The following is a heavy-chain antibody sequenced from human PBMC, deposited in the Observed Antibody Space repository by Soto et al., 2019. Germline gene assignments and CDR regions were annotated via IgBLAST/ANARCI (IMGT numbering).Heavy chain of an antibody. D-gene: IGHD4-17*01. CDR1: GFTFTSSA. Sequence: ASVKVSCKASGFTFTSSAMQWVRQARGQRLEWIGWIVVGSGNTNYAQKLQERVTITRDMSTSTAYMELSSLRSDDTAVYYCARPTVTMWLIDFWGQGTLVTVSS. CDR2: IVVGSGNT. J-gene: IGHJ4*02. V-gene: IGHV1-58*02. CDR3: ARPTVTMWLIDF.